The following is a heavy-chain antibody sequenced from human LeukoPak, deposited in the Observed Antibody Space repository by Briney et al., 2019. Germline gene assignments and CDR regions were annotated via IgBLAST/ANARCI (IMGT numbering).Heavy chain of an antibody. V-gene: IGHV3-11*01. CDR1: GFTFSDYY. Sequence: AGGSLRLSCAASGFTFSDYYMSWIRQAPGKGLEWVSYISSSGSTIYYADSVKGRFTISRDNAKNSLYLQMNSLRAEDTAVYYCARQVRWELLYYYGMDVWGQGTTVTVSS. CDR2: ISSSGSTI. J-gene: IGHJ6*02. D-gene: IGHD1-26*01. CDR3: ARQVRWELLYYYGMDV.